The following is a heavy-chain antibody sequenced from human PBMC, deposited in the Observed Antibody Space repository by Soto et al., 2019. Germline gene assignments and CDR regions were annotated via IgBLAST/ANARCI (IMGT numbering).Heavy chain of an antibody. CDR1: GFTFSSYG. CDR3: AGSSIAAAWSFDY. Sequence: VQLVESGGGVVQPGRSLRLSCAASGFTFSSYGMHWVRQAPGKGLEWVAVIWYDGSNKYYADSVKGRFTISRDNSKNTLYLQMNSLRAEDTAVYYCAGSSIAAAWSFDYWGQGTLVTVSS. D-gene: IGHD6-13*01. CDR2: IWYDGSNK. V-gene: IGHV3-33*01. J-gene: IGHJ4*02.